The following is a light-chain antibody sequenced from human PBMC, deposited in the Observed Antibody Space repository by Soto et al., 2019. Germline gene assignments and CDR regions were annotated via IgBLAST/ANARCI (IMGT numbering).Light chain of an antibody. V-gene: IGLV2-14*01. CDR3: SSYTSSSTLV. CDR2: DVS. J-gene: IGLJ1*01. CDR1: SSDVGGYNY. Sequence: QSALTQPASVSGSPGQSITIXCTGTSSDVGGYNYVSWYQQHPGKGPKLMIYDVSNRPSGVSNRFSGSKSGNTASLTISGLQAEDEADYYCSSYTSSSTLVFGTGTKLTVL.